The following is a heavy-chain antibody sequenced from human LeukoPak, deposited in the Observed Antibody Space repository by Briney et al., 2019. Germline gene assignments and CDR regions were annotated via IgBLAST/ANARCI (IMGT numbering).Heavy chain of an antibody. CDR1: GFTFDDYA. CDR3: AKDRYYYDSSGYYYYYYGMDV. Sequence: PGGSLRLSCAASGFTFDDYAMHWVRQAPGKGLEWVSVISWDGGSTYYADSVKGRFTISRDNSKNSLYLQMNSLRAEDTALYYCAKDRYYYDSSGYYYYYYGMDVWGQGTTVTVS. J-gene: IGHJ6*02. CDR2: ISWDGGST. D-gene: IGHD3-22*01. V-gene: IGHV3-43D*04.